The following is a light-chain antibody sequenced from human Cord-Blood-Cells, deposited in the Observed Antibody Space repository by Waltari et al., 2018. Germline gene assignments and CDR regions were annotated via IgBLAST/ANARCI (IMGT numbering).Light chain of an antibody. J-gene: IGKJ5*01. CDR3: QQRSNWPPIT. Sequence: EIVLTQSPATLSFPPGERATLSCRASQSVSSYLAWYQQKPGQAPRLLIYDASNRATGIPARFSGSGSGTDFTLTISSLEPEDFAVYYCQQRSNWPPITFGQGTRLEIK. V-gene: IGKV3-11*01. CDR1: QSVSSY. CDR2: DAS.